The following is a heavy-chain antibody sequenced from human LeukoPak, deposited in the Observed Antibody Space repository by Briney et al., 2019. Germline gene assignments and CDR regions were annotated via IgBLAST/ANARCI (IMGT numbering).Heavy chain of an antibody. Sequence: PSETLSLTCTVSGGSISSYYWSWIRQPAGKGLEWIGRIYTSGSTNYNPSLKSRVTISVDTSKNQFSLKLSSVTAADTAVYYCARYCSSTSCYNWFDPWGQGTLVTVSS. D-gene: IGHD2-2*01. CDR2: IYTSGST. J-gene: IGHJ5*02. CDR1: GGSISSYY. V-gene: IGHV4-4*07. CDR3: ARYCSSTSCYNWFDP.